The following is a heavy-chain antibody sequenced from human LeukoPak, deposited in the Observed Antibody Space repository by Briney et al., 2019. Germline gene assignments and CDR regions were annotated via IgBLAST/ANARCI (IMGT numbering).Heavy chain of an antibody. CDR3: ARGSVEWELLTPNFDY. D-gene: IGHD1-26*01. V-gene: IGHV3-21*01. Sequence: PGGSLRLSCAASGFTFSSYSVNWVRQAPGKGLEWVSSISSSSSYIYYADSVKGRFTISRDNAKNSLYLQMNSLRAEDTAVYYCARGSVEWELLTPNFDYWGQGTLVTVSS. CDR2: ISSSSSYI. J-gene: IGHJ4*02. CDR1: GFTFSSYS.